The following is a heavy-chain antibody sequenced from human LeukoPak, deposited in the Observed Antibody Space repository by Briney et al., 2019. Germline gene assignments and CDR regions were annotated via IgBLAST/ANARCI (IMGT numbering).Heavy chain of an antibody. V-gene: IGHV4-38-2*02. CDR3: ARSSGSYLGGDNWIDP. CDR1: GYSISSGYY. Sequence: SETLSLTCTVSGYSISSGYYWGWIRQPPGKGLEWIGSIYHSGSTYYNPSLKSRVTISVDTSKNQFSLKLSSVTAADTAVYYCARSSGSYLGGDNWIDPWGQGTLVTVSS. J-gene: IGHJ5*02. CDR2: IYHSGST. D-gene: IGHD1-26*01.